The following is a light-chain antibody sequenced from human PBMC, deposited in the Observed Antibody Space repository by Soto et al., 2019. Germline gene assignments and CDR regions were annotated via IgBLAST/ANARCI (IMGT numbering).Light chain of an antibody. CDR2: DVN. Sequence: QSVLIQPPSASGSPGQSVAISCTGTASDIGGYTFVSWYQQHPGKAPKLLIYDVNKRPSGVPDRFSGSKSGNTASLTVSGLQAEDEADYYCSAHGGTNPYVFGTGTKLTVL. CDR3: SAHGGTNPYV. V-gene: IGLV2-8*01. CDR1: ASDIGGYTF. J-gene: IGLJ1*01.